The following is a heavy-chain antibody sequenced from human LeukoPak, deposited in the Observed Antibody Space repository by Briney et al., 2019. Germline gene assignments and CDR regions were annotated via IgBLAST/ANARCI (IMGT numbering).Heavy chain of an antibody. V-gene: IGHV4-4*07. CDR1: GGSISNYY. CDR3: ARDQSGSGGHNAFDI. D-gene: IGHD3-10*01. CDR2: MYASGAT. J-gene: IGHJ3*02. Sequence: SETLSLTCSVSGGSISNYYWNWIRQPAGKGLEWIGRMYASGATRYNPSFQSRVTMSADTSKNQVSLNETSVTAADTAVYFCARDQSGSGGHNAFDIWGQGTMVTVSS.